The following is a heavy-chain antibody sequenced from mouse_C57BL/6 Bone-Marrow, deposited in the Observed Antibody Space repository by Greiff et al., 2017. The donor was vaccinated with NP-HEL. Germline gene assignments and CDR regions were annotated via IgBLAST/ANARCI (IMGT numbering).Heavy chain of an antibody. Sequence: KLVESGPGLVKPSQSLFLTCSITGFPITSGYYWIWIRQSPGKPLEWMGYITHSGETFYNPSLQSPISLTRDTSKNQFFLQLNSVTTEDTARYYCAGDSSGYGDFDYWGQGTTPTVSS. CDR2: ITHSGET. D-gene: IGHD3-2*02. J-gene: IGHJ2*01. V-gene: IGHV12-3*01. CDR3: AGDSSGYGDFDY. CDR1: GFPITSGYY.